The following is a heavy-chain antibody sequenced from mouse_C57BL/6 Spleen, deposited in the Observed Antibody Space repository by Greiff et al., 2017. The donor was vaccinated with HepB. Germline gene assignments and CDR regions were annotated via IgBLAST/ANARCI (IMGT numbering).Heavy chain of an antibody. D-gene: IGHD1-1*01. CDR2: IHPNSGST. J-gene: IGHJ3*01. CDR3: ASGYYGDLFAY. Sequence: QVQLKQPGAELVKPGASVKLSCKASGYTFTSYWMHWVKQRPGQGLEWIGMIHPNSGSTNYNEKFKSKATLTVDKSSSTAYMQLSSLTSEDSAVYYWASGYYGDLFAYWGQGTLVTVSA. V-gene: IGHV1-64*01. CDR1: GYTFTSYW.